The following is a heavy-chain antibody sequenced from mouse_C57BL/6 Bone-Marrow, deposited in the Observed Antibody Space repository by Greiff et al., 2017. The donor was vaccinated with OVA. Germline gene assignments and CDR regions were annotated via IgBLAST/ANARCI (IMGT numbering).Heavy chain of an antibody. D-gene: IGHD2-10*01. CDR1: GYTFTSYG. CDR2: IYPRSGNT. CDR3: ARAYYGNYDYAMDY. J-gene: IGHJ4*01. Sequence: VQLQQSGAELARPGASVKLSCKASGYTFTSYGISWVKQRTGQGLEWIGEIYPRSGNTYYNEKFKGKATLTADKSSSTAYMELRSLTSEDSAVYFCARAYYGNYDYAMDYWGQGTSVTVSS. V-gene: IGHV1-81*01.